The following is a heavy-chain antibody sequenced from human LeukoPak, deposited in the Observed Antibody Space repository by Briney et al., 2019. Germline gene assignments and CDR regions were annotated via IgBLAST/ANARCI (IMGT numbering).Heavy chain of an antibody. CDR3: ARHYMPSDWFDP. CDR2: IYYSGST. D-gene: IGHD2-2*01. CDR1: GGSISSSSYY. V-gene: IGHV4-39*01. Sequence: SETLSLTCTVSGGSISSSSYYWGWLRQPPGKGLEWIGSIYYSGSTYYNPSLKSRVTISVDTSKNHFSLKLSSGTAADTAVYYCARHYMPSDWFDPWGQGTLVTVSS. J-gene: IGHJ5*02.